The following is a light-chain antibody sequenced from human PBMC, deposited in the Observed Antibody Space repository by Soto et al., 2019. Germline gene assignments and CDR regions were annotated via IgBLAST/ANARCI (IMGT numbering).Light chain of an antibody. J-gene: IGKJ5*01. V-gene: IGKV3-11*01. CDR3: QQRSNWPIT. CDR2: DAS. CDR1: QSVSSY. Sequence: EIVLTQSPATLSLSPGESATLSCRTSQSVSSYFAWYQQKPGRAPRLLIYDASNRATGIPARFIGSGSGTDFTLTISSLEPEDFAVYYCQQRSNWPITFGQGTRLEIK.